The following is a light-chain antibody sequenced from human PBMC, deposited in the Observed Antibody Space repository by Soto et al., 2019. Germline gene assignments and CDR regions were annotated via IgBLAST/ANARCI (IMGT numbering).Light chain of an antibody. Sequence: QSALTQPASVSGSPGQSITISCTGTSSDVGGYNYVSWYQQYPGKAPKLMIYEVSNRPSGVSNHFSASKSGNTASLTISGLQAEEEADYYCSSYTSSNTVIFGGGTKLTVL. CDR1: SSDVGGYNY. CDR3: SSYTSSNTVI. J-gene: IGLJ2*01. CDR2: EVS. V-gene: IGLV2-14*01.